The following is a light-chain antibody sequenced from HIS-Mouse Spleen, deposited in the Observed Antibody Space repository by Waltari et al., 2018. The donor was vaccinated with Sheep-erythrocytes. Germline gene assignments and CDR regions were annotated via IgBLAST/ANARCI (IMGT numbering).Light chain of an antibody. CDR3: YSTDSSGNHRV. CDR1: ALPKKY. J-gene: IGLJ3*02. CDR2: EDS. V-gene: IGLV3-10*01. Sequence: SYELTQPPSVSVSPGQTARITCSGDALPKKYAYWYQQKSGQAPVLVIYEDSKRPSGIPGRFSGYSSRPMATLTISGAQVEDEADYYCYSTDSSGNHRVFGGGTKLTVL.